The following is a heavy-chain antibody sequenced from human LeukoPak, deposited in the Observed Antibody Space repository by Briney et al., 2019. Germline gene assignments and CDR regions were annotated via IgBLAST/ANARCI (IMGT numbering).Heavy chain of an antibody. Sequence: VASVKVSCKASGYSFTNYDINWVRQATGQGLEWMGWMNPKSGDTGYSQKFQGRVFITRDTSINTAYMELSSLRSEDTAVYYCARSALIAYCGGDCYNHFDYWGQGTLVTVSS. V-gene: IGHV1-8*03. CDR1: GYSFTNYD. D-gene: IGHD2-21*02. CDR3: ARSALIAYCGGDCYNHFDY. J-gene: IGHJ4*02. CDR2: MNPKSGDT.